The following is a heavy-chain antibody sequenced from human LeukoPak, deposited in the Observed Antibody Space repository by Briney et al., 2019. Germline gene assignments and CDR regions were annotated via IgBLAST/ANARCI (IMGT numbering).Heavy chain of an antibody. V-gene: IGHV4-59*01. CDR3: ACRYCGGDCSPDKDAFDI. D-gene: IGHD2-21*02. CDR2: IYYSGST. J-gene: IGHJ3*02. Sequence: PSETLSLTCTVSGGSISSYYWSWIRQPPGKGLEWIGYIYYSGSTNYNPSLKSRVTISVDTSKNQFSLKLSSVTAADTAVYYCACRYCGGDCSPDKDAFDIWGQGTMVTVSS. CDR1: GGSISSYY.